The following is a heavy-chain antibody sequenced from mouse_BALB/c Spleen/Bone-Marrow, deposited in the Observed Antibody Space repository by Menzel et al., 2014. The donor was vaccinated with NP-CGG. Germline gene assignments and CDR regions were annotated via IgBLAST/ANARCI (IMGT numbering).Heavy chain of an antibody. CDR3: TRDMGLLRFDY. V-gene: IGHV7-3*02. D-gene: IGHD1-1*01. CDR1: GFTFTDYH. CDR2: IRNKPNGYTT. J-gene: IGHJ2*01. Sequence: EVHLVESGGGLVQPGGSLRLSCAPSGFTFTDYHMSWVRQPPGKALEWLGFIRNKPNGYTTEYSASVKGRFTISRDNSQSILYLQMNTLRVEDSATYYCTRDMGLLRFDYWGQGTTLTVSS.